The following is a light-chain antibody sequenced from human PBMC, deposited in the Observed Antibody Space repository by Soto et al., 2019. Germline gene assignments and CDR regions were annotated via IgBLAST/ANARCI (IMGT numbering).Light chain of an antibody. CDR1: QSVSSY. CDR2: DTP. V-gene: IGKV3-11*01. J-gene: IGKJ1*01. CDR3: QQRSKFLWT. Sequence: EIVLTQSPATLSLSPGERATLSCRASQSVSSYLAWYQQKPGQAPRLLMYDTPNRAPGIPARFSGSGSGTDFTLTISSLEPEDFAVYFCQQRSKFLWTFGQGTKVDI.